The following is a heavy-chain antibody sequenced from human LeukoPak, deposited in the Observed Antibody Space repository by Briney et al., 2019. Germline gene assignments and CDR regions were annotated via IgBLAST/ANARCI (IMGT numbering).Heavy chain of an antibody. CDR1: GFTFSSYW. V-gene: IGHV3-74*01. CDR3: ARVLAPYYYYGMDV. J-gene: IGHJ6*02. D-gene: IGHD2-15*01. Sequence: GGSLRLSCAASGFTFSSYWMHWVRQGPGKGLVWVSRINSDGSTTIYADSVKGRFTISRDNAKNTLYLQMNSLRAEDTAVYYCARVLAPYYYYGMDVWGQGTTVTVSS. CDR2: INSDGSTT.